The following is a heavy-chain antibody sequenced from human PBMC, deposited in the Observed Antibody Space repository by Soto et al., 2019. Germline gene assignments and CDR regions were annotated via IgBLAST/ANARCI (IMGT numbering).Heavy chain of an antibody. D-gene: IGHD3-10*01. CDR2: IWYDGSNK. CDR1: GFTFSSYG. Sequence: QVQLVESGGGVVQPGRSLRLSCAASGFTFSSYGMHWVRQAPGKGLEWVAVIWYDGSNKYYADSVKGRFTISRDNSKNTLYLQMNSLRAEDTAVYYCASLVDYYGSGSFENDAFDIWGQGTMVTVSS. J-gene: IGHJ3*02. V-gene: IGHV3-33*01. CDR3: ASLVDYYGSGSFENDAFDI.